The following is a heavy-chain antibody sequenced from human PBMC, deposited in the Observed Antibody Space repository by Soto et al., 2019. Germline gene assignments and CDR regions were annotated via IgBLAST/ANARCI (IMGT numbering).Heavy chain of an antibody. CDR2: ISAYNANT. J-gene: IGHJ6*02. D-gene: IGHD3-22*01. CDR1: RYTFISYV. Sequence: KVSCMDSRYTFISYVISWVRETPGQGVEWTGWISAYNANTNYAQKLQGRVTMTTDTSTSTAYMELRSLRSDDTAVYYCARSWDDSSGYFYYYYGMDVWGQGTTVTVSS. CDR3: ARSWDDSSGYFYYYYGMDV. V-gene: IGHV1-18*04.